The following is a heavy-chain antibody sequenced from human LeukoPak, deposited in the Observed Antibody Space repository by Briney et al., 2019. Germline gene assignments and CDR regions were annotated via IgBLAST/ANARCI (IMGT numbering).Heavy chain of an antibody. CDR1: GFTFSSYS. Sequence: PGGSLRLSCAASGFTFSSYSMNWVRQAPGKGLEWVSSISSSSSYIYYADSVKGRFTISRDNAKNSLYLQMNSLRAEDTAVYYCARDHCITMARECPPPMDVWGQGTTVTVSS. CDR2: ISSSSSYI. V-gene: IGHV3-21*01. J-gene: IGHJ6*02. D-gene: IGHD3-10*01. CDR3: ARDHCITMARECPPPMDV.